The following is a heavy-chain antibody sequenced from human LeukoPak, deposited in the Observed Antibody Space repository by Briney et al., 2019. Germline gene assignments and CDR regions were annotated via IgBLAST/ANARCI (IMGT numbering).Heavy chain of an antibody. D-gene: IGHD3-3*01. CDR2: ITQSGRT. Sequence: SETLSLTCAVYGGSLGSYYWSWVRQPPGKGLEWIGEITQSGRTNYNPTLKSRVTISLDTSKDQFSLNLISVAAADTAGDYCAPIFGGYSDFDSWGQGTLVTVSS. V-gene: IGHV4-34*01. CDR3: APIFGGYSDFDS. J-gene: IGHJ4*02. CDR1: GGSLGSYY.